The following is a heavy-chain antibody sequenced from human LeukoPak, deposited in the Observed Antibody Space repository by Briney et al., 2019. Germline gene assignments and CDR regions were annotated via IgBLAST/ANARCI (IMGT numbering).Heavy chain of an antibody. J-gene: IGHJ4*02. V-gene: IGHV3-7*01. CDR2: IQQEGSEK. D-gene: IGHD6-13*01. CDR1: GFTFSNYW. Sequence: GSLRLSCAASGFTFSNYWMSWVRQAPGKGLEWVANIQQEGSEKYYVDSVKGRFTISRDNAKNSLYLQMNSLRAEDTVVYYCARDRVWTVLYWGQGTLVTVSS. CDR3: ARDRVWTVLY.